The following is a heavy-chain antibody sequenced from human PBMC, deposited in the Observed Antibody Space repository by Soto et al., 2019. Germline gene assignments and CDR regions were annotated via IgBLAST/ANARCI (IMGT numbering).Heavy chain of an antibody. Sequence: QVQLVQSGAEEKKPGASVKVSCKASGYTFTSHAMHWVRQAPGQRLEWMGWINAGNGNTKYSQKFQGRVTITTDTPASTAYMELSSPRSEDTALYYCARDGIAAAGTSSFDPWGKGTLVTVSS. V-gene: IGHV1-3*05. CDR2: INAGNGNT. D-gene: IGHD6-13*01. J-gene: IGHJ5*02. CDR3: ARDGIAAAGTSSFDP. CDR1: GYTFTSHA.